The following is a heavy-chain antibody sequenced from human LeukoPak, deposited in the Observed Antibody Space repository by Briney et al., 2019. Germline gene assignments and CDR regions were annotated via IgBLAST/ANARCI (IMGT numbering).Heavy chain of an antibody. CDR2: IKKDGSEK. D-gene: IGHD3-10*02. CDR1: ESTFNDYW. CDR3: AELGITMIGGV. Sequence: PGGSLRLSCEGSESTFNDYWMSWVRQAPGKGPEWVASIKKDGSEKYYVDSVKGRFTISRDNAKNSLYLQMNSLRAEDTAVYYCAELGITMIGGVWGKGTTVTISS. J-gene: IGHJ6*04. V-gene: IGHV3-7*01.